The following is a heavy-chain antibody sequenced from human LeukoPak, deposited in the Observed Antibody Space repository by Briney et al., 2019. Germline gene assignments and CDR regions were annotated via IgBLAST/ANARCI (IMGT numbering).Heavy chain of an antibody. CDR1: GYTFTSYY. CDR2: INPSGGST. CDR3: ARGYPKDYYDSSGYPTEYFQH. J-gene: IGHJ1*01. Sequence: ASVKVSCKASGYTFTSYYMHWVRQAPGQGLEWMGIINPSGGSTNYAQKFQGRVTMTTDTSTSTAYMELRSLRSDDTAVYYCARGYPKDYYDSSGYPTEYFQHWGQGTLVTVSS. V-gene: IGHV1-46*01. D-gene: IGHD3-22*01.